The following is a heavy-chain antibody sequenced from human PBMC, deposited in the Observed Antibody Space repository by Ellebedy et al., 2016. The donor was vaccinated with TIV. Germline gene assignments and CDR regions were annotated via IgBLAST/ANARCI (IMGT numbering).Heavy chain of an antibody. CDR3: ARSGAYAAPALYSSSLPKPGGWFDS. Sequence: MPSETLSLTCTVSGGSIDSGASYWSWIRQYPGKGLEWIGNIYYTGSTYCNPSLKSRVAISVDTSKNQFSLKLGSVTAADTAVYYCARSGAYAAPALYSSSLPKPGGWFDSWGQGTLVTVSS. J-gene: IGHJ5*01. CDR1: GGSIDSGASY. D-gene: IGHD6-19*01. V-gene: IGHV4-31*03. CDR2: IYYTGST.